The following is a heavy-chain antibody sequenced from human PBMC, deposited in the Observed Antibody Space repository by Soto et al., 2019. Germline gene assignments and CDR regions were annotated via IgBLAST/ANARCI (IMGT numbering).Heavy chain of an antibody. D-gene: IGHD1-26*01. V-gene: IGHV1-69*01. CDR1: GGTFNTYA. J-gene: IGHJ4*02. CDR3: AREVQVHTPAFVY. Sequence: QVQLVQSGAEMKKPGSSVKVSCQSSGGTFNTYAMNWVRQAPGQGPEWMGDISPMFGAANYAPKFQGRVXXXXXXXXXXXXXXXXXXXXXXXXXXXXAREVQVHTPAFVYWGQGTLVTVSS. CDR2: ISPMFGAA.